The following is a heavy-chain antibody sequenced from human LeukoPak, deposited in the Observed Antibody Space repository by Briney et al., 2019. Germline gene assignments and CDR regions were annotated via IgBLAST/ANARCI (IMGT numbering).Heavy chain of an antibody. Sequence: GESLKISCKGFGYSFTSYWIGWVRQMPGKGLEWMGIIYPRDSDIRYSPPFQGQVTISADKSISTAYLQWSSLKASDTAVYYCARMIGLGEVSPYFDYWGQGSLVTVSS. CDR2: IYPRDSDI. V-gene: IGHV5-51*01. D-gene: IGHD3-16*02. J-gene: IGHJ4*02. CDR1: GYSFTSYW. CDR3: ARMIGLGEVSPYFDY.